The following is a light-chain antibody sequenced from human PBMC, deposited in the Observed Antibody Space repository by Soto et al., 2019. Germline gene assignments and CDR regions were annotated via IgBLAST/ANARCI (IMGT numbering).Light chain of an antibody. Sequence: DIQMTQSPSSLSASLGDRVTISCRASQSITIYLNWYQQKPGRAPNLLIYGASSLQSGVPSRFSSSRSDANFTLTTSSLQPEDFATYYCQQSYNTPWTFGQGTKVEIK. CDR3: QQSYNTPWT. CDR1: QSITIY. CDR2: GAS. V-gene: IGKV1-39*01. J-gene: IGKJ1*01.